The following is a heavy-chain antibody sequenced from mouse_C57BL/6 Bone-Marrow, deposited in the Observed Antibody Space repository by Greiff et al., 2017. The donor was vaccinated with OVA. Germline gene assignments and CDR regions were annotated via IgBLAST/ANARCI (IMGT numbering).Heavy chain of an antibody. CDR2: IYPGDGDT. J-gene: IGHJ2*01. D-gene: IGHD2-3*01. CDR3: ARHEDGYYASYFDY. V-gene: IGHV1-82*01. CDR1: GYAFSSSW. Sequence: VQLVESGPELVKPGASVKISCKASGYAFSSSWMNWVKQRPGQGLEWIGRIYPGDGDTNYNGKFKGQATLTADKSSSTAYMQLSSLTSEDSAVYFCARHEDGYYASYFDYWGQGTTLTVSS.